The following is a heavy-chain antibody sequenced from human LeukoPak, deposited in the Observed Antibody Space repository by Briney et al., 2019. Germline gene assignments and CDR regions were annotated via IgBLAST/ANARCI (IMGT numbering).Heavy chain of an antibody. Sequence: GGSLRLSCAASGFTVSSNYMSWVRQAPGKGLEWVSVIYSGGSTYYADSVKGRFTISRDNSKNTLYLQMNSLRAEDTAVYYCARWKSLKGTFDYWGWGTLVTVSS. D-gene: IGHD1-7*01. CDR1: GFTVSSNY. CDR2: IYSGGST. J-gene: IGHJ4*02. V-gene: IGHV3-53*05. CDR3: ARWKSLKGTFDY.